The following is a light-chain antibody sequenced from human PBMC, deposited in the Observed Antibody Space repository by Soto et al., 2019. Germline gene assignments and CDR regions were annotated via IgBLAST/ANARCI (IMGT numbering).Light chain of an antibody. CDR2: YDD. V-gene: IGLV1-36*01. J-gene: IGLJ2*01. Sequence: QLVLTQPPSVSEAPRQRVTISCSGSSSNIGNNAVNWYPQLPGKAPKLLIYYDDLLPSGVSDRFSGSKSGTSASLAISGLQSEDEADYYCAAWDDSLNGRRVFGGGTKLTVL. CDR1: SSNIGNNA. CDR3: AAWDDSLNGRRV.